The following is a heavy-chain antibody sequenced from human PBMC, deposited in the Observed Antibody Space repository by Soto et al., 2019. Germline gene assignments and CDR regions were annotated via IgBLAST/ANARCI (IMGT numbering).Heavy chain of an antibody. D-gene: IGHD4-17*01. CDR3: ATLPRRDYGGNSY. Sequence: ASVKASCKVSGYTLTGLYMHWERQAPGKGLEWMGGFDPEDGETIYAQKFQGRVTMTEDTSTDTAYMELSSLRSEDTAVYYCATLPRRDYGGNSYWGQGTLVTVSS. J-gene: IGHJ4*02. CDR2: FDPEDGET. CDR1: GYTLTGLY. V-gene: IGHV1-24*01.